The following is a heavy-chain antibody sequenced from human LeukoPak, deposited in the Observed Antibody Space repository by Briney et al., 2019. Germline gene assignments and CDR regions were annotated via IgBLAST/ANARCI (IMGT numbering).Heavy chain of an antibody. Sequence: PGGSLRLSCAASGFTFSSYAMSWVRQAPGKGLEWVSAISGSGGSTYYADSVKGRFTISRDNSKNTLYLQMNCLRAEDTAVYYCAKDPPLYGDYNYYFDYWGQGTLVTVSS. V-gene: IGHV3-23*01. CDR3: AKDPPLYGDYNYYFDY. CDR1: GFTFSSYA. J-gene: IGHJ4*02. D-gene: IGHD4-17*01. CDR2: ISGSGGST.